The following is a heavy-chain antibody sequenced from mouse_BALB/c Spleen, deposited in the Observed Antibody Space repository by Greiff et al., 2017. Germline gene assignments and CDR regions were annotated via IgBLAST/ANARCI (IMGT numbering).Heavy chain of an antibody. V-gene: IGHV5-4*02. CDR1: GFTFSDYY. CDR2: ISSGGSYT. Sequence: EVKVVESGGGLVKPGGSLKLSCAASGFTFSDYYMYWVRQTPEKRLEWVATISSGGSYTYYPDSVKGRFTISRDNAKNTLYLQMSSLKSEDTAMYYCASLYGSSRNYYAMDYWGQGTSVTVSS. J-gene: IGHJ4*01. CDR3: ASLYGSSRNYYAMDY. D-gene: IGHD1-1*01.